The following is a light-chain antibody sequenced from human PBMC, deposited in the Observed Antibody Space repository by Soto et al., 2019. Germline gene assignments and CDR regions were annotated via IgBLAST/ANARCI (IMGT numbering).Light chain of an antibody. J-gene: IGKJ1*01. CDR3: QQYNSHRRT. V-gene: IGKV1-5*03. CDR2: KAS. CDR1: QSISNW. Sequence: DIQMTQSPSTLPASVGDRVTITCRASQSISNWLAWYQQKPGKAPKLLIYKASSLESGVPSRFSGSGSGTEFTLTISSLQPDDFATYYCQQYNSHRRTFGQGTKVDIK.